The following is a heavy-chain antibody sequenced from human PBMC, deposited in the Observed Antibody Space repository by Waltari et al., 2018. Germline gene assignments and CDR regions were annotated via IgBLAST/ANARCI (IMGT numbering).Heavy chain of an antibody. CDR1: GYIFTSYD. D-gene: IGHD2-2*01. V-gene: IGHV1-8*02. CDR3: ARPQTISTSWLAS. J-gene: IGHJ5*01. CDR2: MNATSGHT. Sequence: QVQLVQSGAEVKKPGASVKVSCKASGYIFTSYDINWERQATGQGLEWRGWMNATSGHTGYAQTFQGRITLTMNTSISTAYMELSSLRSDDTAVYYCARPQTISTSWLASWGQGTLVTVSS.